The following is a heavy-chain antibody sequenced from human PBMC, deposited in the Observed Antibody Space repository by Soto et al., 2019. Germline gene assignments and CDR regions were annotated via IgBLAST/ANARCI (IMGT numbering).Heavy chain of an antibody. CDR3: ARPKGWELLFDY. CDR1: GGSISSSSYY. J-gene: IGHJ4*02. Sequence: PSETLSLTCTVSGGSISSSSYYWGWIRQPPGKGLEWIGSIYYSGSTYYNPSLKSRVTISVDTSKNQFSLKLSSVTAADTAVYYCARPKGWELLFDYWGQGTLVTVSS. D-gene: IGHD1-26*01. CDR2: IYYSGST. V-gene: IGHV4-39*01.